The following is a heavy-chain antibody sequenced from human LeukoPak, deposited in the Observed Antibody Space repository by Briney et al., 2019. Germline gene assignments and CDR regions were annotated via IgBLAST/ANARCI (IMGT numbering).Heavy chain of an antibody. CDR2: IDPSDSYT. CDR3: ARHGGYCSSTSCEYFDY. J-gene: IGHJ4*02. CDR1: GYSFTSYW. D-gene: IGHD2-2*01. V-gene: IGHV5-10-1*01. Sequence: GESLKISCKGSGYSFTSYWISWVRQMPGKGREWMGRIDPSDSYTNHSPSFPGHVTISADTSISTAYLQWSSLKASDTAMYYCARHGGYCSSTSCEYFDYWGQGALVTVSS.